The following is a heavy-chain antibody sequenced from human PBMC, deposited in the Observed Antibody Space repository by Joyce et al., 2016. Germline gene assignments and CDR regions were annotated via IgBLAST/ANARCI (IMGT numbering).Heavy chain of an antibody. CDR1: GHTFIGYY. V-gene: IGHV1-2*02. Sequence: QVQLLQSGAEMKKPGASVKVSCRTSGHTFIGYYIHWVRQAPGQGLEWIGWINTDTGGTNYAPRFQGRVTVTRDTSISSAYMDLKGLTSDDTAVYYCARAGRFWTSSFDYWGQGSLVTVSS. D-gene: IGHD3/OR15-3a*01. J-gene: IGHJ4*02. CDR2: INTDTGGT. CDR3: ARAGRFWTSSFDY.